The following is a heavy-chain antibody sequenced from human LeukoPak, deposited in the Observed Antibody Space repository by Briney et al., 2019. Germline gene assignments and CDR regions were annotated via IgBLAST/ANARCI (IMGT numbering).Heavy chain of an antibody. D-gene: IGHD1-14*01. CDR1: GGSISSYY. Sequence: PSETLSLTCTVSGGSISSYYWSWIRQPPGKGLEWIGYIYYSGSTNYNPSLKSRVTISVDTSKNQFSLKLNSVTAADTAVYYCARGWYMKDFWGQGTLVTVSS. J-gene: IGHJ4*02. CDR2: IYYSGST. CDR3: ARGWYMKDF. V-gene: IGHV4-59*01.